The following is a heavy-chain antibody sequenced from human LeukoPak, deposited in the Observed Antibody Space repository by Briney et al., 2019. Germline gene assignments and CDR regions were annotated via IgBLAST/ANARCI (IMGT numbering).Heavy chain of an antibody. CDR2: ISSSGSTI. CDR3: ARCCYGDYDY. Sequence: PGRSLRLSCTGSGFTFGDYAMSWVRQAPGKGLEWVSYISSSGSTIYYADSVKGRFTISRDNAKNSLYLQMNSLRAEDTAVYYCARCCYGDYDYWGQGTLVTVSS. J-gene: IGHJ4*02. CDR1: GFTFGDYA. V-gene: IGHV3-48*03. D-gene: IGHD4-17*01.